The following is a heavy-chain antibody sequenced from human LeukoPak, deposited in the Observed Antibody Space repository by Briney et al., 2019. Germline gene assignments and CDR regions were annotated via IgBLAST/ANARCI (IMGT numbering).Heavy chain of an antibody. J-gene: IGHJ4*02. V-gene: IGHV3-74*01. CDR1: GFTFSDYW. CDR3: ARDTYSIAE. D-gene: IGHD1-26*01. Sequence: PGGSLRLSCVASGFTFSDYWIHWVRQPPGKGLVWVSLIHSDGDTANYADSVKGRFTISRDNAKNTVYLQMNSLRAEDTAVYYCARDTYSIAEWGQGTLVTVSS. CDR2: IHSDGDTA.